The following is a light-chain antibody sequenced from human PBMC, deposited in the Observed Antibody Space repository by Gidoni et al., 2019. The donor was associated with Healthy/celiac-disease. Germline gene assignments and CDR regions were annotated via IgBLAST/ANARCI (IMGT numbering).Light chain of an antibody. Sequence: QSALTQPASVSGSPGQSITISCTGTSSDVGGYNYVSWYQQHPAKAPKHMIYDVSNRPSGVSNRFSGSKSGNTASLTISGLQAEDEADYYCSSYTSSSSVVFGGGTKLTVL. CDR1: SSDVGGYNY. J-gene: IGLJ2*01. CDR2: DVS. V-gene: IGLV2-14*03. CDR3: SSYTSSSSVV.